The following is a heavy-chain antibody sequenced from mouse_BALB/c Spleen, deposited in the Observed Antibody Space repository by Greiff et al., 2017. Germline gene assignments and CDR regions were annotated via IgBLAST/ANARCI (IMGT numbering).Heavy chain of an antibody. D-gene: IGHD1-1*01. J-gene: IGHJ4*01. CDR3: VRRRFYGTYYAMDY. CDR1: GFTFNTYA. Sequence: EVQLVESGGGLVQPKGSLKLSCAASGFTFNTYAMNWVRQAPGKGLEWVARIRSKSNNYATYYADSVKDRFTISRDDSQSMLYLQMNNLKTEDTAMYYCVRRRFYGTYYAMDYWGQGTSVTVSS. CDR2: IRSKSNNYAT. V-gene: IGHV10-1*02.